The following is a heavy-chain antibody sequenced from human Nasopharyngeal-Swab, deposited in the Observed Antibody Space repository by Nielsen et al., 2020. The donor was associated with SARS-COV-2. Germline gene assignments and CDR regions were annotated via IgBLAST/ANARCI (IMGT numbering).Heavy chain of an antibody. D-gene: IGHD6-13*01. Sequence: GESLKISCAASGFTFSNYAMSWVRQAPGKGLEWVSSITSSGDRTSNADSAKGRFTISRDNAKNSLYLQMNSLRADDTAVYYCARMGGSSWYFDYWGQGTLVTVSS. CDR1: GFTFSNYA. CDR3: ARMGGSSWYFDY. J-gene: IGHJ4*02. V-gene: IGHV3-23*01. CDR2: ITSSGDRT.